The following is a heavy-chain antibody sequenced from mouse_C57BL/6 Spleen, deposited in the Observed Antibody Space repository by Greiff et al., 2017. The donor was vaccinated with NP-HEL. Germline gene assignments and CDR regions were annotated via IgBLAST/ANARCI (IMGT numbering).Heavy chain of an antibody. J-gene: IGHJ4*01. CDR3: AGEEVKCYCGYDGYGMGG. D-gene: IGHD2-2*01. CDR1: GYTFTDYY. V-gene: IGHV1-76*01. Sequence: QVQLQQSGAELVRPGASVKLSCKASGYTFTDYYINWVKQRPGQGLEWIARIYPGSGNTYYNEKFKGKATLTAETSSSTAYMQLSSLTSEDSAVFVWAGEEVKCYCGYDGYGMGGWGEGTSVTV. CDR2: IYPGSGNT.